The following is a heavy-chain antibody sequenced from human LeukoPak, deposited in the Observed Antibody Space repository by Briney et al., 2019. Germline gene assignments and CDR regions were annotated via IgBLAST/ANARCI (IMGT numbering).Heavy chain of an antibody. V-gene: IGHV4-34*01. CDR3: ARTRITIFGVVRPTGARAPMDV. CDR2: INHSGST. D-gene: IGHD3-3*01. Sequence: SETLSLTCAVYGGSFSGYYWSWIRQPPGKGLEWIGEINHSGSTNYIPSLKSRVTISVDTSKNQFSLKLSSVTAADTAVYYCARTRITIFGVVRPTGARAPMDVWGKGTTVTVSS. J-gene: IGHJ6*03. CDR1: GGSFSGYY.